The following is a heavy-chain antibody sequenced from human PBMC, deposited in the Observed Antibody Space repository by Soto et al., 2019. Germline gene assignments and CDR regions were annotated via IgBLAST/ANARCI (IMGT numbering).Heavy chain of an antibody. CDR3: AKSPGMYYYDSSGYYHYDY. CDR1: GFTFSSYA. J-gene: IGHJ4*02. CDR2: ISGSGVST. Sequence: PGGSLRLSCAASGFTFSSYAMSWVRQAPGKGLEWVSAISGSGVSTYYADSVKGRFTISRDNSKNTLYLQMNSLRAEDTAVYYCAKSPGMYYYDSSGYYHYDYWGPGTLVTVS. V-gene: IGHV3-23*01. D-gene: IGHD3-22*01.